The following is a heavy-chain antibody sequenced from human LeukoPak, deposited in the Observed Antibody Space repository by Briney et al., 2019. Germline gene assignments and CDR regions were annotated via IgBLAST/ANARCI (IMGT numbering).Heavy chain of an antibody. V-gene: IGHV7-4-1*02. Sequence: ASVKVSCKASGYTFTSYAMNWVRQAPGQGLEWMGWINTNTGNPTYAQGFTGRFVFSLDTSVSTAYLQISSLKAEDTAVYYCARDNWQNMQRPEYFQHWGQGTVVTVSS. D-gene: IGHD2-2*01. CDR1: GYTFTSYA. J-gene: IGHJ1*01. CDR2: INTNTGNP. CDR3: ARDNWQNMQRPEYFQH.